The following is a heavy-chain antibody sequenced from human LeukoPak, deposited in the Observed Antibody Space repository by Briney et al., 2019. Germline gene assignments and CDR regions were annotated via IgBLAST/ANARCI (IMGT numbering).Heavy chain of an antibody. D-gene: IGHD3-3*01. CDR1: GFTFSSYW. J-gene: IGHJ4*02. V-gene: IGHV3-7*01. Sequence: GGSLRLSCAASGFTFSSYWMSWVRQAPGKGLEWVANIKHDGSERYYVDSVKGRFAISRDNGKNSLYLQMNSLRVEDMAVYYCARAPREWLLGYHFEYWGQGTLVTVSS. CDR2: IKHDGSER. CDR3: ARAPREWLLGYHFEY.